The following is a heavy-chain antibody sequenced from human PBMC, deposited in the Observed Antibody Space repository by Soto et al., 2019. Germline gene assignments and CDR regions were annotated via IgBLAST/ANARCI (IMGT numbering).Heavy chain of an antibody. CDR2: IKFDGSQT. V-gene: IGHV3-7*01. Sequence: EVQLVESGGTVVQPGGSLRLSCTASGFTLSRFWMNWVRQAPGKGLEWVANIKFDGSQTYYVDSVKGRFTISRDNAGHALQLQMHSRIGGDRADYYGVRYGDYFDWTVFYDGYDMWGRGTMVTVSS. J-gene: IGHJ3*02. CDR3: VRYGDYFDWTVFYDGYDM. D-gene: IGHD3-9*01. CDR1: GFTLSRFW.